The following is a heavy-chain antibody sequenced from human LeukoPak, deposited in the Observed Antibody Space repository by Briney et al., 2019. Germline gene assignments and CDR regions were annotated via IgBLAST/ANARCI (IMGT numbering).Heavy chain of an antibody. CDR2: IIPIFGTA. Sequence: GASVKVSCKASGGTFISYAISWVRQAPGQGLEWMGGIIPIFGTANYAQKFQGRVTITADESTSTAYMELSSLRSEDTAVYYCARVERSMARGGDVWGQGTTVTVSS. V-gene: IGHV1-69*13. D-gene: IGHD3-10*01. CDR1: GGTFISYA. CDR3: ARVERSMARGGDV. J-gene: IGHJ6*02.